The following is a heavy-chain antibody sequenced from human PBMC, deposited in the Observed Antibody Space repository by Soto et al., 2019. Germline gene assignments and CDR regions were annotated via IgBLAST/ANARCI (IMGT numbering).Heavy chain of an antibody. D-gene: IGHD6-13*01. CDR3: GRYGAAAGNYYYYYMDV. Sequence: ASVKVSCKASGYTFTSYDINWVRQATGQGLEWMGWMNPNSGNTGYAQKFQGRVTMTRNTSISTAYMELSSLRSEDTAVYYCGRYGAAAGNYYYYYMDVWGKGTTVTVSS. CDR1: GYTFTSYD. V-gene: IGHV1-8*01. CDR2: MNPNSGNT. J-gene: IGHJ6*03.